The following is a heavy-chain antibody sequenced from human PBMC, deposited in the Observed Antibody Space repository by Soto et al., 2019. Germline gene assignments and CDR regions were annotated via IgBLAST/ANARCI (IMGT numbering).Heavy chain of an antibody. D-gene: IGHD2-2*01. CDR1: GFTFSSSA. Sequence: GGSLRLSCAASGFTFSSSAMSWVRQAPGKGLEWVSGISGSAISTYYADSVRGRFTISRDHSKNTLYLQMHSMRVEDTAVYYCAKARATIVPAAIIHYWGQGTLVTVSS. CDR2: ISGSAIST. CDR3: AKARATIVPAAIIHY. J-gene: IGHJ4*02. V-gene: IGHV3-23*01.